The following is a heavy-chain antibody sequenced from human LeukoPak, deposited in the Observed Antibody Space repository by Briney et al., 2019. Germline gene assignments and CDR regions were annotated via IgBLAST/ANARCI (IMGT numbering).Heavy chain of an antibody. V-gene: IGHV1-2*02. Sequence: ASVKVSCKASGYSFIGYYVRWVRQAPGQGLEWMGWMNPNSGGTNYAQKFQGRVTMTRDTSISTAYMELSSLRSDDTAVYYCARAPVGGPLRFFDYCGQGTLVTVSS. J-gene: IGHJ4*02. CDR2: MNPNSGGT. CDR3: ARAPVGGPLRFFDY. D-gene: IGHD3-3*01. CDR1: GYSFIGYY.